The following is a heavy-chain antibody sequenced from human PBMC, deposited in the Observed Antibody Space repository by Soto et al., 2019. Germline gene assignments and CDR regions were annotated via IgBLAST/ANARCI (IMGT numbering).Heavy chain of an antibody. Sequence: QVQLVESGGGVVQPGRSLRLSCAASGFTFSSYGMHWVRQAPGKGLEWVAVISYDGSNNYYADSVKGRFTISRDNSKNTLYLQMNSLRAEDTAVYYCAKEDAHYGMDVWGQGTTVTVSS. CDR2: ISYDGSNN. V-gene: IGHV3-30*18. CDR3: AKEDAHYGMDV. J-gene: IGHJ6*02. CDR1: GFTFSSYG.